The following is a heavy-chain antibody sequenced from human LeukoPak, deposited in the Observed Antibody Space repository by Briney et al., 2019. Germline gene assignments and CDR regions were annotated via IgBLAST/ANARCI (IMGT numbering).Heavy chain of an antibody. J-gene: IGHJ3*02. D-gene: IGHD3-22*01. CDR2: ISSSSSYI. Sequence: PGGSLRLSCAASGFTFSSSAMNWVRQAPGKGLEWVSSISSSSSYIYYADSVKGRFTISRDNAKNSLYLQMNSLRAEDTAVYYCARTSYYYDSSGYIDAFDIWGQGTMVTVSS. CDR1: GFTFSSSA. CDR3: ARTSYYYDSSGYIDAFDI. V-gene: IGHV3-21*01.